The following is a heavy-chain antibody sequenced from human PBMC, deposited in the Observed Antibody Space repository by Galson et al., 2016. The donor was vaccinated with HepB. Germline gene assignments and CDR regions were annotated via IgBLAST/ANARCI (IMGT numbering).Heavy chain of an antibody. CDR1: GFTFSSYG. CDR3: AKDSRSYYDFWSGYFVSE. Sequence: SLRLSCAASGFTFSSYGMHWVRQAPGKGLEGVAVISYDGSNKYYADSVKGRFTISRDNSKNTLYLQMNSLRAEDTAGYYCAKDSRSYYDFWSGYFVSEWGQGTLVTVSS. D-gene: IGHD3-3*01. J-gene: IGHJ4*02. V-gene: IGHV3-30*18. CDR2: ISYDGSNK.